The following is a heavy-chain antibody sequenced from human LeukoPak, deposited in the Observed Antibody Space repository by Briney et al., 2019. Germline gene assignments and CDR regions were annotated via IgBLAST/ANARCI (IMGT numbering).Heavy chain of an antibody. CDR2: IYSGGST. Sequence: GGSLRLSCAASGFTVSSNYMSWVRQAPGKGLEWVSVIYSGGSTYYADSVKGRFTISRDNSKNTLYLQMNSLRAEDTVVYYCARGYSSSWYFDYWGQGTLVTVSS. V-gene: IGHV3-53*01. J-gene: IGHJ4*02. D-gene: IGHD6-13*01. CDR3: ARGYSSSWYFDY. CDR1: GFTVSSNY.